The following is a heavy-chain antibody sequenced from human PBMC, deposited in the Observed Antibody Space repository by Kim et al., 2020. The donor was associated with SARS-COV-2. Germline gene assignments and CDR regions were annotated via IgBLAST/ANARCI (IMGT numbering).Heavy chain of an antibody. CDR2: INAGNGNT. CDR3: ARDGGSGWYCSGGSCYSSWFDP. CDR1: GYTFTSYA. Sequence: ASVKVSCKASGYTFTSYAMHWVRQAPGQRLEWMGWINAGNGNTKYSQKFQGRVTITRDTSASTAYMELSSLRSEDTAVYYCARDGGSGWYCSGGSCYSSWFDPWAAGTLVTASS. J-gene: IGHJ5*02. V-gene: IGHV1-3*01. D-gene: IGHD2-15*01.